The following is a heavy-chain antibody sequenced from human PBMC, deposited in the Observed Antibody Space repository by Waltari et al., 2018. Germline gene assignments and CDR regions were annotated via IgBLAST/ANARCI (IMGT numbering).Heavy chain of an antibody. Sequence: QVQLVESGGGVVQPGRSLRLSCAASGFTFSSYGMHWVRQAPGKGLEWVAVIWYDGSNKYYADSVKGRFTISRDNSKNTLYLQMNSLRAEDTAVYYCAKDRGRGVIKDAFDIWGQGTMVTVSS. CDR3: AKDRGRGVIKDAFDI. J-gene: IGHJ3*02. V-gene: IGHV3-33*06. CDR1: GFTFSSYG. CDR2: IWYDGSNK. D-gene: IGHD3-10*01.